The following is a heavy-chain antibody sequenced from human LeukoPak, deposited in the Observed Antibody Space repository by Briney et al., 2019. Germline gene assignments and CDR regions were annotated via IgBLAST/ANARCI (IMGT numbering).Heavy chain of an antibody. Sequence: PGGSLRLSCAASGFTFRDYYMSWVRQAPGKGLEWVSAISGSGGSTYYADSVKGRFTISRDNSKNTLYLQMNSLRAEDTAVYYCAKEGYSSGWSYFDYWGQGTLVTVSS. V-gene: IGHV3-23*01. J-gene: IGHJ4*02. CDR3: AKEGYSSGWSYFDY. CDR1: GFTFRDYY. CDR2: ISGSGGST. D-gene: IGHD6-19*01.